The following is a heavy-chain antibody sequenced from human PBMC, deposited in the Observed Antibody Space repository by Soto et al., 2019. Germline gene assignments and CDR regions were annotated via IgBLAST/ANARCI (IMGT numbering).Heavy chain of an antibody. CDR3: ARLPYSSGWFFFDY. Sequence: SETLSLTCTVSGGSISSSSYYWGWIRQPPGKGLEWIGSIYYSGSTYYNPSLKSRVTVSVDTSKNQFSLKLSSVTAADTAVYYCARLPYSSGWFFFDYWGQGTLVTVSS. V-gene: IGHV4-39*01. CDR1: GGSISSSSYY. D-gene: IGHD6-19*01. CDR2: IYYSGST. J-gene: IGHJ4*02.